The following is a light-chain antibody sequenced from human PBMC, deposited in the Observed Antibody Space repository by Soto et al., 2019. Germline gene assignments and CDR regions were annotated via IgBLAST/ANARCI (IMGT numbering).Light chain of an antibody. CDR2: TTS. Sequence: DIQLTQAPSFLSASVGDRITITCRASQGVRGNLAWYQQKPGKVPKVLISTTSSLQIGVPSRFSGSGSVTEFTLTVSCLQPEEFATCCCQQLDDYPLTFGGGTKVEIK. V-gene: IGKV1-9*01. J-gene: IGKJ4*01. CDR3: QQLDDYPLT. CDR1: QGVRGN.